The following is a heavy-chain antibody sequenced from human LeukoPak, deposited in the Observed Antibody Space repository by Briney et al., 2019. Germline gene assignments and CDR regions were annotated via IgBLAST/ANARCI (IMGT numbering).Heavy chain of an antibody. CDR3: ARWYCSDNLCFHMDV. Sequence: PSETLSLTCTVSGVSISTYYWSWIRQPPGKGLEWLGYVHYSGSSAYIPSLKSRVTMSVDTSKNPFSLSLTSVTAADTALYFCARWYCSDNLCFHMDVWGKGTTVTVFS. CDR1: GVSISTYY. CDR2: VHYSGSS. V-gene: IGHV4-59*08. D-gene: IGHD2-15*01. J-gene: IGHJ6*03.